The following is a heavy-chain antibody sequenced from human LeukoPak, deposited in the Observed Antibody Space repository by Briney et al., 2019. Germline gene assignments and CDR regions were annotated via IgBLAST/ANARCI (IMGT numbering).Heavy chain of an antibody. V-gene: IGHV3-21*01. J-gene: IGHJ6*04. CDR1: GFTFSNAW. CDR3: ARDTPSYSYYGMDV. CDR2: ISSSSSYI. Sequence: GGSLRLSCAASGFTFSNAWMSWVRQAPGKGLEWVSSISSSSSYIYYADSVKGRFTISRDNAKNSLYLQMNSLRAEDTAVYYCARDTPSYSYYGMDVWGKGTTVTVSS.